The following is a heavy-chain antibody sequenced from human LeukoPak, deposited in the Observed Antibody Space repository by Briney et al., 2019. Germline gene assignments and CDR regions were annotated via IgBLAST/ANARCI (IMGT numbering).Heavy chain of an antibody. CDR3: AKESYYYYGMDV. CDR1: GFTFSSYS. V-gene: IGHV3-48*01. J-gene: IGHJ6*02. CDR2: ISSSSSTI. Sequence: PGGSLRLSCAASGFTFSSYSMNWVRQAPGKGLEWVSYISSSSSTIYYADSVKGRFTISRDNSKNTLYLQMNSLRAEDTAVYYCAKESYYYYGMDVWGQGTTVSVSS.